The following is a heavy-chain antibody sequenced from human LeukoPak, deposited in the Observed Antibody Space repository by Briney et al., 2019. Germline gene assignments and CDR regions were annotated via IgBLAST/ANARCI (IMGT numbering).Heavy chain of an antibody. J-gene: IGHJ3*02. CDR3: ARQETSSYNGAFDI. V-gene: IGHV3-7*01. D-gene: IGHD1-26*01. CDR2: IKKDGSEM. CDR1: GLIFSSYW. Sequence: GGSLRLSCEASGLIFSSYWMSWVRQAPGKGLEWVANIKKDGSEMYYVDSVKGRFTISRDNAKNSLYLQMNSLRADDTAVYHCARQETSSYNGAFDIWGQGTMVTVSS.